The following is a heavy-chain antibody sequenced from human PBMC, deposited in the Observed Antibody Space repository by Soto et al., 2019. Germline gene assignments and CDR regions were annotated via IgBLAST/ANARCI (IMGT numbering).Heavy chain of an antibody. V-gene: IGHV1-18*04. Sequence: DAVKVSCKASCYTFTSYGISWVRQAPGQGLECMGWISAYNGNTNYAQNLQGRVTMTTDTSTSTAYMERGSLRSDDTAVYYCARDTPNLVVVPAAIFSYYYGMDVWGQGTTVTVSS. CDR2: ISAYNGNT. CDR1: CYTFTSYG. D-gene: IGHD2-2*01. J-gene: IGHJ6*02. CDR3: ARDTPNLVVVPAAIFSYYYGMDV.